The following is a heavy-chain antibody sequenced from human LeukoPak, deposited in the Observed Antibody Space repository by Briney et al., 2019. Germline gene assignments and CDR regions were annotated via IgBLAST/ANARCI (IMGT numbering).Heavy chain of an antibody. J-gene: IGHJ3*02. CDR1: GFTFSFYW. D-gene: IGHD3-22*01. CDR2: INTEGSST. Sequence: PGGSLRLSCAASGFTFSFYWMHWVRPAPGKGLVLVSHINTEGSSTSYADSVKGRFTNSRDNAKNTLFLQMNSLRAEDTAVYTCARDREKYYYDCSGRGDAFDIWGQGTMVIVSS. V-gene: IGHV3-74*01. CDR3: ARDREKYYYDCSGRGDAFDI.